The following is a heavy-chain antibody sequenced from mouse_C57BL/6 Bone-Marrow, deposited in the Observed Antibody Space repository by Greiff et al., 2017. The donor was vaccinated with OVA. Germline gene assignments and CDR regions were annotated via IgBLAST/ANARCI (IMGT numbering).Heavy chain of an antibody. D-gene: IGHD1-1*01. CDR3: ARPYYYGSRSWFAY. CDR1: GFTFSSYT. V-gene: IGHV5-9*01. CDR2: ISGGGGNT. J-gene: IGHJ3*01. Sequence: EVQGVESGGGLVKPGGSLKLSCAASGFTFSSYTMSWVRQTPEKRLEWVATISGGGGNTYYPDSVKGRFTISRDNAKNTLYLQMSSLRSEDTALYYCARPYYYGSRSWFAYWGQGTLVTVSA.